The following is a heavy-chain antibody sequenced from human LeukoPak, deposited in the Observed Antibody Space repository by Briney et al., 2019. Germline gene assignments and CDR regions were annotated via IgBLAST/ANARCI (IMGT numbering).Heavy chain of an antibody. J-gene: IGHJ1*01. V-gene: IGHV1-18*01. CDR3: SKRGRGGATTPPFQH. CDR2: ISAYNGNT. D-gene: IGHD1-26*01. Sequence: ASVKVSCKASGYTFTSYGISWVRQAPGQGLEWMGWISAYNGNTNYAQKLQGRVTMTTDTSTSTAYMELRSLRSDDTAVYYCSKRGRGGATTPPFQHWGQGTLVTVSS. CDR1: GYTFTSYG.